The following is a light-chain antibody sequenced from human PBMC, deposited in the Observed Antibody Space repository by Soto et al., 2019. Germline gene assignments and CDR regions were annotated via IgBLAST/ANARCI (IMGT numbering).Light chain of an antibody. J-gene: IGKJ2*01. CDR1: RSVSSSY. CDR2: GAS. Sequence: IVLTQSPDTLSLSPGESATLYCRASRSVSSSYLAWYQHKAGQAPRLLISGASNRATDIPDRFSGSESGTDFTLTISRLEPEDFAVYYCQHYGSSPPYTFGQGTKLEIK. CDR3: QHYGSSPPYT. V-gene: IGKV3-20*01.